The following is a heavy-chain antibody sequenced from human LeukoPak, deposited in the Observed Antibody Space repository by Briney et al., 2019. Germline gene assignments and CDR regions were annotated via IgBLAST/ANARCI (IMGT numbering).Heavy chain of an antibody. J-gene: IGHJ3*02. Sequence: SETLSLNCTVSGGSISNYYWSWLRQPAGKGLEWIGRKYARGSSNYNPPVQSRVTMSVDTSKNQFSLKLRSVTAADTAVYYCARGRYCSADICTGGDSFDIWGQGTMVSVSP. CDR1: GGSISNYY. CDR2: KYARGSS. V-gene: IGHV4-4*07. CDR3: ARGRYCSADICTGGDSFDI. D-gene: IGHD2-15*01.